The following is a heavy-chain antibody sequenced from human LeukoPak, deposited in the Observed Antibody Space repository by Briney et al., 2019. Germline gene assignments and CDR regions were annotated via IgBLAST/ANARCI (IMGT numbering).Heavy chain of an antibody. CDR3: ARNRPSYSSSFSSDY. CDR1: GGSISSGGYY. CDR2: IYYSGST. Sequence: SQTLSLTCTVSGGSISSGGYYWSWIRQHPGKGLEWIGYIYYSGSTYYNPSLKSRVTISVDTSKNQFSLKLSSVTAADTAVYYCARNRPSYSSSFSSDYWGQGTLVTVSS. D-gene: IGHD6-13*01. J-gene: IGHJ4*02. V-gene: IGHV4-31*03.